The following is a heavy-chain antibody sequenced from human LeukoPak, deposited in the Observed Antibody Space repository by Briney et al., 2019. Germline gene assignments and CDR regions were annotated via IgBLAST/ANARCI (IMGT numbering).Heavy chain of an antibody. CDR2: ISYDGSNK. J-gene: IGHJ4*02. CDR3: ARPRGGWSLDY. D-gene: IGHD2-15*01. Sequence: GGSLRLSCEASGFTFSSYAMHWVRQAPGKGLEWVAVISYDGSNKYYADSVKGRFTISRDNSKNTLYLQVNSLRAEDTAVYYCARPRGGWSLDYWGQGTLVTVSS. V-gene: IGHV3-30*04. CDR1: GFTFSSYA.